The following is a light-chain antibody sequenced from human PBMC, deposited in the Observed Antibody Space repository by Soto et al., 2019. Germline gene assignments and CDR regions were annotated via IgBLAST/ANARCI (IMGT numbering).Light chain of an antibody. CDR2: DAS. V-gene: IGKV1-33*01. Sequence: DIQMTQSPSSLSASVGDRVTITCQASQDINKYSNWYQQKPGKAPKLLIYDASNLETGVPSRFSGSGSGTDFTFTISSLQAEDLATYYCQQYDILHRTFGQGTKVDIK. J-gene: IGKJ2*02. CDR3: QQYDILHRT. CDR1: QDINKY.